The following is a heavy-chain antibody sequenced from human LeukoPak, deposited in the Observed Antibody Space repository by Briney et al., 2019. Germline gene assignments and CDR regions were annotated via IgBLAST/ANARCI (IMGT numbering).Heavy chain of an antibody. CDR2: MDLNSGHT. J-gene: IGHJ6*03. Sequence: ASVKVSCKASGYSFTSSDINWVRQDTGQGLEWMGYMDLNSGHTGYAQKFQGRVTMTRDTSISTAYMELSSLRSEDTAVYYCAREGEYYYYMDVWGRGTTVAVSS. V-gene: IGHV1-8*01. CDR3: AREGEYYYYMDV. CDR1: GYSFTSSD.